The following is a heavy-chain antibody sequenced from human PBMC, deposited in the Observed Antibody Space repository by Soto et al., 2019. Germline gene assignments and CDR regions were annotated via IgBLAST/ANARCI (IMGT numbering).Heavy chain of an antibody. V-gene: IGHV4-31*03. CDR1: GGSISTVGHY. D-gene: IGHD1-1*01. Sequence: ASETLSLTCSVSGGSISTVGHYWTWIRQPPGKGLEWIGSIYHTGRTYYSKSLRSRLTMSVDTSKSQFSLRLSSVTAADTAVYYCARATGTLRSRNCDYWGQGSLVTVSS. CDR2: IYHTGRT. J-gene: IGHJ4*02. CDR3: ARATGTLRSRNCDY.